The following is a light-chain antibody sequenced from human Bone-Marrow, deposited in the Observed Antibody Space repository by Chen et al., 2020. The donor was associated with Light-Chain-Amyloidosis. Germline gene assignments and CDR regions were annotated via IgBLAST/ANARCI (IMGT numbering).Light chain of an antibody. CDR1: SSDVGTYNF. CDR3: SSYTTSDTHV. J-gene: IGLJ1*01. Sequence: QSALTQPASVSGSPGQSITISCTGTSSDVGTYNFVSWYQQHPGKAPKVLIYDVSNRPSGVSNRFSGSKSGNTASLTISGLQAEDEADYYCSSYTTSDTHVFGTGTKVTVL. CDR2: DVS. V-gene: IGLV2-14*01.